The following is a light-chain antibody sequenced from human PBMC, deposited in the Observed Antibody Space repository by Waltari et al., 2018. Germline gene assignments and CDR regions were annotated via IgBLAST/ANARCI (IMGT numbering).Light chain of an antibody. V-gene: IGKV4-1*01. Sequence: DIVMTQSPDSLAVSLGERATINCKSSQSVLYSSNNKNYLAWYQQKPGQPPKLLIYWASTRESGVPDRFSGSGSETDFTLTISSLQAEDVAVCYCQQYYSSLPYTFGQGTKLEIK. CDR2: WAS. CDR3: QQYYSSLPYT. J-gene: IGKJ2*01. CDR1: QSVLYSSNNKNY.